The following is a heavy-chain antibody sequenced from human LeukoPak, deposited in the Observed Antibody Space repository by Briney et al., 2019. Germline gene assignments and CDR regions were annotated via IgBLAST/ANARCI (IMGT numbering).Heavy chain of an antibody. Sequence: PSETLSLTCTVSGGSISSYYWSWIRQPPGKGLEGIGYIYYSGSTNYNPSLKSRVTISVDTSKNQFSLKLSSVTAADTAVYYGARLRTNYDILTGYYPSFFDYWGQGTLVTVSS. D-gene: IGHD3-9*01. V-gene: IGHV4-59*08. CDR1: GGSISSYY. J-gene: IGHJ4*02. CDR2: IYYSGST. CDR3: ARLRTNYDILTGYYPSFFDY.